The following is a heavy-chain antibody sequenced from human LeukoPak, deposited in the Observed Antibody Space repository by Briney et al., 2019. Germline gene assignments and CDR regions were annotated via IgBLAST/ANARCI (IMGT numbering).Heavy chain of an antibody. V-gene: IGHV3-21*01. Sequence: GGSLRLSCAASGFTFSSYSMNWVRQAPGKGLEWVSSISSSSSYIYYADSVKGRFTISRDNAKNSLYLQMNSLRAEDTAVYYCARDPTGLYCSSTSCYAFDYWGQGTLVTVSS. CDR1: GFTFSSYS. J-gene: IGHJ4*02. CDR3: ARDPTGLYCSSTSCYAFDY. D-gene: IGHD2-2*01. CDR2: ISSSSSYI.